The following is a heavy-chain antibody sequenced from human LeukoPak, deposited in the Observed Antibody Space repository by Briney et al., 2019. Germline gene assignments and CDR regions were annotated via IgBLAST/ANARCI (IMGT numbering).Heavy chain of an antibody. CDR1: GGSISSYY. J-gene: IGHJ5*02. D-gene: IGHD1-1*01. V-gene: IGHV4-59*01. CDR2: IYYSGST. CDR3: ARSTSIIWFDP. Sequence: LETLSLTCTVSGGSISSYYWSWIRQPPGKGLEWIGYIYYSGSTNYNPSLKSQVTISVDTSKNQFSLKLSSVTAADTAVYYCARSTSIIWFDPWGQGTRVTVSS.